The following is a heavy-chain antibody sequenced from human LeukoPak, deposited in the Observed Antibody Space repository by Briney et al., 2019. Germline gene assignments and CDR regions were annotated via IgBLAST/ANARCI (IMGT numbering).Heavy chain of an antibody. V-gene: IGHV1-2*02. D-gene: IGHD1-26*01. J-gene: IGHJ3*02. CDR1: GYTFTGYY. Sequence: ASVKVSCKASGYTFTGYYMHWVRQAPGQGLEWMGWINPNSGGTNYAQKFQGRVTMTRDTSISTAYMELSGLTSDDTAVYFCARDRRILGAANAFDIWGQGTMVTVSS. CDR3: ARDRRILGAANAFDI. CDR2: INPNSGGT.